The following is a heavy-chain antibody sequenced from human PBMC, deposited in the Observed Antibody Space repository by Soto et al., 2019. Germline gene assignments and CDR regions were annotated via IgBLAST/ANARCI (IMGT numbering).Heavy chain of an antibody. J-gene: IGHJ6*02. CDR3: AKDGCSSTSCINYYYYGMDV. CDR1: GFTFSSYA. V-gene: IGHV3-23*01. D-gene: IGHD2-2*01. CDR2: ISGSGGST. Sequence: GGSLRLSCAASGFTFSSYAMSWVRQAPGKGLERVSAISGSGGSTYYADSVKGRFTISRDNSKNTLYLQMNSLRAEDTAVYYCAKDGCSSTSCINYYYYGMDVWGQGTTVTVSS.